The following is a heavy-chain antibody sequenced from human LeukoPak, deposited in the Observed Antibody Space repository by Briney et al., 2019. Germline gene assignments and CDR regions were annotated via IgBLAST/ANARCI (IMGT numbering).Heavy chain of an antibody. V-gene: IGHV5-10-1*01. CDR1: GYSFTTYW. CDR3: ARQRRSSGWPNDY. Sequence: GESLKISCKGSGYSFTTYWITWVRQIPGKGLEWMGRIDPSDSYTNYSPSFQGHVTITADKSISTAYLQWSSLKASDNAMYYCARQRRSSGWPNDYWGQGTLVTVSS. J-gene: IGHJ4*02. CDR2: IDPSDSYT. D-gene: IGHD6-19*01.